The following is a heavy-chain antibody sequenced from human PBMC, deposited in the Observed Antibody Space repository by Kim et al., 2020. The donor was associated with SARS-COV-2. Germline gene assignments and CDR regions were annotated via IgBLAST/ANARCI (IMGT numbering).Heavy chain of an antibody. J-gene: IGHJ4*02. CDR3: AKDTDGFHDRSGFFDY. Sequence: GGSLRLSCAASGFTFSSYAMGWVRQAPGKGLEWVSTISGSGGSTYYADSVKGRFTISRDNSKNTLYLQINSLRAEDTALYYCAKDTDGFHDRSGFFDYWGQGTLVTVSS. D-gene: IGHD3-22*01. V-gene: IGHV3-23*01. CDR1: GFTFSSYA. CDR2: ISGSGGST.